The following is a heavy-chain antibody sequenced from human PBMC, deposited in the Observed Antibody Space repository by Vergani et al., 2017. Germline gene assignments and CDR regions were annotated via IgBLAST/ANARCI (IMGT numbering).Heavy chain of an antibody. J-gene: IGHJ6*02. CDR2: IIPIFVTA. D-gene: IGHD3-10*01. CDR1: GGTFSSYA. V-gene: IGHV1-69*01. CDR3: ARWRYYGSGSYWVYYYGMDV. Sequence: QVQLVQSGAEVKKPGSSVKVSCKASGGTFSSYAISWVRQAPGQGLEWMGGIIPIFVTANYAQKFQGRVTITADESTSPAYMELNSLRSEDTAVYYCARWRYYGSGSYWVYYYGMDVWGQGTTVTVSS.